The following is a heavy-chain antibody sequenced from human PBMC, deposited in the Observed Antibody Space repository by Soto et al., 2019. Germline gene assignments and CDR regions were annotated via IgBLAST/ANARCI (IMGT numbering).Heavy chain of an antibody. CDR3: ATQYCSSTSCYRGGDYYYYGMDV. CDR2: IYHSGRS. Sequence: SETLSLTCTVSGGSINNYYWSWIRQTPGKGLEWIANIYHSGRSNYNPSLKSRVIISVDTPNNQFSLKLSSVTAADTAVYYCATQYCSSTSCYRGGDYYYYGMDVWGQGTTVTVSS. D-gene: IGHD2-2*02. J-gene: IGHJ6*02. V-gene: IGHV4-59*08. CDR1: GGSINNYY.